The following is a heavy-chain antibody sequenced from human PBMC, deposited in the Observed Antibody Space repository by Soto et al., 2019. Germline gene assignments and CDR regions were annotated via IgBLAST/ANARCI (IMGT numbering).Heavy chain of an antibody. D-gene: IGHD2-8*01. Sequence: GGSLRLSCAASGFRFSIYWMHWVRQVPGKGLVWVSRINADGSSTNYADSVKGRFTISRDNAKNTLYLQMNSLRADDTAVYYCAKEGLTNGFDYWGQGTLVTVSS. CDR3: AKEGLTNGFDY. CDR2: INADGSST. J-gene: IGHJ4*02. CDR1: GFRFSIYW. V-gene: IGHV3-74*01.